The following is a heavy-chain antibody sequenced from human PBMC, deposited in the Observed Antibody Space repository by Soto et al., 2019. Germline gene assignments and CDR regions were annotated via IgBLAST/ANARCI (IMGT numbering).Heavy chain of an antibody. CDR3: AREGYWSSTSCFGGVVFEI. CDR2: IYSGGST. V-gene: IGHV3-66*01. CDR1: GFTVSSNY. D-gene: IGHD2-2*01. J-gene: IGHJ3*02. Sequence: PGGSLRLSCAASGFTVSSNYMSWVRQAPGKGLEWVSVIYSGGSTYYADSVKGRFTISRDNSKNTLYLQMNSLRAEDTAVYYCAREGYWSSTSCFGGVVFEIWGKGTMVTVSS.